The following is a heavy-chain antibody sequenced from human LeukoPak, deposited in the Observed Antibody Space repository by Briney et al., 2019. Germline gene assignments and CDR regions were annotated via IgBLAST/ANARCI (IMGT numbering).Heavy chain of an antibody. J-gene: IGHJ6*02. CDR2: IKQDGSDK. CDR3: AKDLGKRQQWLIYYYYYGMDV. CDR1: GFTFSSYW. Sequence: GGSLRLSCVASGFTFSSYWMSWVRQAPGKGLEWVANIKQDGSDKYYVDSVKGRFTISRDNSKNTLYLQMNSLRAEDTAVYYCAKDLGKRQQWLIYYYYYGMDVWGQGTTVTVSS. V-gene: IGHV3-7*01. D-gene: IGHD6-19*01.